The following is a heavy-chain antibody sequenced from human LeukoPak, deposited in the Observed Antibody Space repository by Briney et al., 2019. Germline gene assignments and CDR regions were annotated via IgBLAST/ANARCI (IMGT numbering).Heavy chain of an antibody. V-gene: IGHV4-39*01. D-gene: IGHD6-13*01. CDR1: GVSISSSNSY. Sequence: SETLSLTCTVSGVSISSSNSYWGWIRQPPGKGLEWIGSIYYSGNTYYNASLKSQVSISIDTSKNQFSLRLTSVTPEDTAVYYCARVVAAAGQFDYWGQGTLVTVSS. J-gene: IGHJ4*02. CDR2: IYYSGNT. CDR3: ARVVAAAGQFDY.